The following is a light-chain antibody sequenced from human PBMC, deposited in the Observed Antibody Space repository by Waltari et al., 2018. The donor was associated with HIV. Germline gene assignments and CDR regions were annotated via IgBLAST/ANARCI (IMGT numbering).Light chain of an antibody. V-gene: IGLV2-8*01. J-gene: IGLJ2*01. Sequence: QSALTQPPSAFASPGQSVTISCTGTSRDIGAYNFVSWYQQHPGKAPILRVYGVNKWPAGVPSRCSGAKSGSVASLTVSGLQADDEADYYCSSYAGPDNRVVFGGGTKLTV. CDR2: GVN. CDR1: SRDIGAYNF. CDR3: SSYAGPDNRVV.